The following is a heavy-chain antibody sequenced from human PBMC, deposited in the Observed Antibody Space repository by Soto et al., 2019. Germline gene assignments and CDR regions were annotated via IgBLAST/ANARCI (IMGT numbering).Heavy chain of an antibody. CDR3: ARDRFGEAPYYYGMDV. Sequence: QVPLVESGGGVVQPGRSLRLSCAASGFTFSSYAMHWVRQAPGKGLEWVAVISYDGSNKYYADSVKGRFTISRDNSKNTLYLQMNSLRAEDTAVYYCARDRFGEAPYYYGMDVWGQGTTVTVSS. J-gene: IGHJ6*02. D-gene: IGHD3-10*01. V-gene: IGHV3-30-3*01. CDR1: GFTFSSYA. CDR2: ISYDGSNK.